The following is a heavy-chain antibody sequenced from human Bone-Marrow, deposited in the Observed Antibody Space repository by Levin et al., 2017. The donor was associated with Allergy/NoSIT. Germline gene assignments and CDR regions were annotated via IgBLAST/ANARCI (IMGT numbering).Heavy chain of an antibody. V-gene: IGHV4-4*07. D-gene: IGHD6-6*01. J-gene: IGHJ4*02. CDR1: GGSISGYY. Sequence: RASETLSLNCTVSGGSISGYYWNWIRQPAGKGLEWIGRVYSSGSIDYDPAFTGRLTLSLDTSKNQFSLSLNSMTAADTGIYYCARGRREYLDDWGQGSLVTVSS. CDR3: ARGRREYLDD. CDR2: VYSSGSI.